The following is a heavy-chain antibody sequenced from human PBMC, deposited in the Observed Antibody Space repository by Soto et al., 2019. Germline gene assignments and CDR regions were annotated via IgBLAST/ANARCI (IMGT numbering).Heavy chain of an antibody. J-gene: IGHJ3*02. CDR3: ARDKETGGAFDI. Sequence: QVQLVESGGGVVQPGRSLRLSCAASGFTFSSYGMHWVRQAPGKGLEWVAVIWYDGSNKYYADSVKGRFTISRDNSKNTLYLQMNSLRAEDTAVYYCARDKETGGAFDIWGQGTMVTVSS. CDR1: GFTFSSYG. CDR2: IWYDGSNK. D-gene: IGHD3-10*01. V-gene: IGHV3-33*01.